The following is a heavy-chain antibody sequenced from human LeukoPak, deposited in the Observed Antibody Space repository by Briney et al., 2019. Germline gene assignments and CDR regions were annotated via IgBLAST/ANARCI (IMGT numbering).Heavy chain of an antibody. D-gene: IGHD2-2*01. J-gene: IGHJ5*02. V-gene: IGHV1-8*01. CDR1: GYTFTSYD. Sequence: GASVKVSCKASGYTFTSYDINWVRQATGQGLEWMGWMNPNSGNTGYAQKFQGRVTMTRNTSISTAYMELSSLRSEDTAVYYCARVIVVVPAAKIWFDPWGQGTLVTASS. CDR3: ARVIVVVPAAKIWFDP. CDR2: MNPNSGNT.